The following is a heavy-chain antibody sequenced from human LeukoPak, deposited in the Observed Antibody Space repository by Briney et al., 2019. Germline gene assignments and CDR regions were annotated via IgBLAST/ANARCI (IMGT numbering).Heavy chain of an antibody. J-gene: IGHJ3*02. D-gene: IGHD3-10*01. CDR3: ARNLWFGESSDAFYI. Sequence: SETLSLTCTVSGGSISSYYWSWIRQPPGKGLEWIGYIYYSGNTNYNPSLKSRVSISVDKSKNQFSLKLSSVTAADTAVYYCARNLWFGESSDAFYIWGQGTMVTVSS. CDR1: GGSISSYY. V-gene: IGHV4-59*01. CDR2: IYYSGNT.